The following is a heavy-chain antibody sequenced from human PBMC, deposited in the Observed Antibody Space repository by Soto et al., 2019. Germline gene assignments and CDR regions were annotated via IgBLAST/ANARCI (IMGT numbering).Heavy chain of an antibody. V-gene: IGHV3-23*01. J-gene: IGHJ4*02. CDR2: ISDSGGST. CDR3: AKGFGGSFGLYCFDC. Sequence: EVQLLESGGGLVQPGGSLRLSCAASEFIFSTYAMSWVRQAAGKGLEWVSTISDSGGSTYYADSVKGRFTISRDNSKNTLYLQMNSLRAEDTAVYYCAKGFGGSFGLYCFDCWGQGTLVTVSS. CDR1: EFIFSTYA. D-gene: IGHD1-26*01.